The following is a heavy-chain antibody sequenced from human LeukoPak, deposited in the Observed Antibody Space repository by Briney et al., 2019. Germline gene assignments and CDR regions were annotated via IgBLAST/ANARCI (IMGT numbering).Heavy chain of an antibody. Sequence: SETLSLTCTVSGGSISSYYWSWIRQPAGKGLEWIGRIYTSGSTNYNPSLKSRVTMSVDTSKNQFSLKLSSVTAADTAVYYCARLYCTNGVCYWYFDLWGRGTLVTVSS. CDR2: IYTSGST. J-gene: IGHJ2*01. V-gene: IGHV4-4*07. CDR3: ARLYCTNGVCYWYFDL. D-gene: IGHD2-8*01. CDR1: GGSISSYY.